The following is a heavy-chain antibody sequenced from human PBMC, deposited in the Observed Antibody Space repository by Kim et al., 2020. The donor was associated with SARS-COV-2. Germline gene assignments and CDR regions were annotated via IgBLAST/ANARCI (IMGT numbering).Heavy chain of an antibody. Sequence: GGSLRLSCAASGFTFSSYAMSWVRQAPGKGLEWVSAISGSGGSTYYADSVKGRFTISRDNSKNTLYLQMNSLRAEDTAVYYCAKDMLLWFGEGNWFDPWGQGTLVTVSS. CDR3: AKDMLLWFGEGNWFDP. D-gene: IGHD3-10*01. CDR2: ISGSGGST. V-gene: IGHV3-23*01. CDR1: GFTFSSYA. J-gene: IGHJ5*02.